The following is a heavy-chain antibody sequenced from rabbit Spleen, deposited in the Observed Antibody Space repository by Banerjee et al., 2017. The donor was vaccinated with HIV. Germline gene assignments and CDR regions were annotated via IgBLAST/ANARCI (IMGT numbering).Heavy chain of an antibody. CDR3: ARDDDSKKIAFDL. CDR1: GFDFRSNV. D-gene: IGHD2-1*01. CDR2: IYIGSSGST. Sequence: QQQLEESGGGLVKPGGTLTLTCKASGFDFRSNVMCWVRQAPGKGLEWIGCIYIGSSGSTYYATWGKGRFTISKTSSTTVTLQMTSLTAADTATYFCARDDDSKKIAFDLWGPGTLVTVS. J-gene: IGHJ4*01. V-gene: IGHV1S45*01.